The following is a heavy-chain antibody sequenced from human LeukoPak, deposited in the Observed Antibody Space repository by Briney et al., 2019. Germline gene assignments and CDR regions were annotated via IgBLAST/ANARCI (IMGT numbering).Heavy chain of an antibody. CDR2: IYYSGST. V-gene: IGHV4-34*01. J-gene: IGHJ5*02. D-gene: IGHD3-10*01. CDR3: ARGTELWFGGPCWFDP. Sequence: SETLSLTCAVYGGSFSGYYWGWIRQPPGKGLEWIGSIYYSGSTYYNPSLKSRVTISVDTSKNQFSLKLSSVTAADTAVYYCARGTELWFGGPCWFDPWGQGTLVTVSS. CDR1: GGSFSGYY.